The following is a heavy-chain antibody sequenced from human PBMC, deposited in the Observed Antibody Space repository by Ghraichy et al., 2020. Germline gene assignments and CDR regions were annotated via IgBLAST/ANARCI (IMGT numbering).Heavy chain of an antibody. V-gene: IGHV1-18*04. CDR3: ARTDGAYDSSGSYYGEQTDY. Sequence: ASVKVSCKASGYTFTSYGISWVRQAPGQGLEWMGWISAYNGNTNYAQKLQGRVTMTTDTSTSTAYMELRSLRSDDTAVYYCARTDGAYDSSGSYYGEQTDYWGQGTLVTVSS. D-gene: IGHD3-22*01. J-gene: IGHJ4*02. CDR2: ISAYNGNT. CDR1: GYTFTSYG.